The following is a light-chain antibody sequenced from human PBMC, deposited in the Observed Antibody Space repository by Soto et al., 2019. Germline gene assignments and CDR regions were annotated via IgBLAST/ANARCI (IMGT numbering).Light chain of an antibody. Sequence: QSALTQPPSASGSPGQSVTVSCTGTRSDVGVYNYVSWYRQHPGKAPKLLISEVNKRPSGVPDRFSGSKSGNTASLTVSGLQAEDEADYYCSSYAGSHNLVFGTVTKLTVL. CDR1: RSDVGVYNY. J-gene: IGLJ1*01. V-gene: IGLV2-8*01. CDR3: SSYAGSHNLV. CDR2: EVN.